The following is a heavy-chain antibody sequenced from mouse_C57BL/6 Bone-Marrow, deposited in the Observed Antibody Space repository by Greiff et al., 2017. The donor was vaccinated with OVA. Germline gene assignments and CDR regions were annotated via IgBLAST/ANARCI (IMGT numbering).Heavy chain of an antibody. Sequence: EVKVVESGGGLVQPGGSLKLSCAASGFTFSDYYMYWVRQTPEKRLEWVAYISNGGGSTYYPDTVKGRFTISRDNAKNTLYLQMSRLKSEDTAMYYCARPLYYYGSAMDYWGQGTSVTVSS. CDR1: GFTFSDYY. D-gene: IGHD1-1*01. CDR3: ARPLYYYGSAMDY. V-gene: IGHV5-12*01. CDR2: ISNGGGST. J-gene: IGHJ4*01.